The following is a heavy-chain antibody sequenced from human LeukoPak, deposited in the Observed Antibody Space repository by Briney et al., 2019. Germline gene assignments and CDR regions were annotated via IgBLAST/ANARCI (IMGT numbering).Heavy chain of an antibody. D-gene: IGHD5-12*01. CDR1: GGSVSSNDYSTTYY. CDR2: IYYSGST. CDR3: ARSEGYSGYGDPDSVHYYYGMDV. V-gene: IGHV4-61*01. J-gene: IGHJ6*02. Sequence: SKTLSLTCTVSGGSVSSNDYSTTYYWSWIRQPPGKGLEWIGYIYYSGSTNYNPSLKSRVTISVDTSKNQFSLKLSSVTAADTAVYYCARSEGYSGYGDPDSVHYYYGMDVWGQGTTVTVSS.